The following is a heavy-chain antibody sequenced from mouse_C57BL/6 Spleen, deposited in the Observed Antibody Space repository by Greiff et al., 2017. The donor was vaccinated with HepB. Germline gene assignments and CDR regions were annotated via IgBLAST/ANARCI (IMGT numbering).Heavy chain of an antibody. Sequence: QVHVKQSGPGLVQPSQSLSITCTVSGFSLTSYGVHWVRQSPGKGLEWLGVIWSGGGTDYNAAFISRLSISKDNSKSKVFFKMNSLQADDTAIYYCARGDYHNYYAMDYWGQGTSVTVSS. CDR2: IWSGGGT. D-gene: IGHD2-4*01. CDR3: ARGDYHNYYAMDY. CDR1: GFSLTSYG. V-gene: IGHV2-2*01. J-gene: IGHJ4*01.